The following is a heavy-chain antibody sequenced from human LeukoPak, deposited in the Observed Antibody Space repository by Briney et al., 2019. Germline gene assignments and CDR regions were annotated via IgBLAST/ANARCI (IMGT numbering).Heavy chain of an antibody. V-gene: IGHV1-8*03. D-gene: IGHD2-2*01. CDR2: MNPNSGNT. CDR1: GYTFTSYD. CDR3: AKGDPVVPASYFDY. J-gene: IGHJ4*02. Sequence: GASVKVSCKASGYTFTSYDINWVRQATGQGLEWMGWMNPNSGNTGYAQKFQGRVTITRNTSISTAYMELSSLRAEDTAVYYCAKGDPVVPASYFDYWGQGTLVTVSS.